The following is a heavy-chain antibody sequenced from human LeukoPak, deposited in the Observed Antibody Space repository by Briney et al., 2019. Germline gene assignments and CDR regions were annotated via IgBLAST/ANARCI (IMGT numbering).Heavy chain of an antibody. CDR2: IYPSDSDT. Sequence: HGESLKISCQGSEYSFATYWIAWLRQMPGKGLEWMGIIYPSDSDTRYSPSFQGQVTISADKSIKTAYLQRSSLKASDTAMYYCARPLQGIVGATGFDYWGQGTLVTVSS. V-gene: IGHV5-51*01. CDR3: ARPLQGIVGATGFDY. J-gene: IGHJ4*02. D-gene: IGHD1-26*01. CDR1: EYSFATYW.